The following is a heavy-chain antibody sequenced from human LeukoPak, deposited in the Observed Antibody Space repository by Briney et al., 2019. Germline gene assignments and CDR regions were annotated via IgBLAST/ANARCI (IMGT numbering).Heavy chain of an antibody. Sequence: PGGSPRLSCAASGFTFSSYAMHWVRQAPGKGLEWVAVISYDGSNKYYADSVKGRFTISRDNSKNTLYLQMNSLRAEDTAVYYCARDDSSSTSYYYYYGMDVWGQGTTVTVSS. CDR2: ISYDGSNK. CDR3: ARDDSSSTSYYYYYGMDV. J-gene: IGHJ6*02. D-gene: IGHD6-6*01. V-gene: IGHV3-30-3*01. CDR1: GFTFSSYA.